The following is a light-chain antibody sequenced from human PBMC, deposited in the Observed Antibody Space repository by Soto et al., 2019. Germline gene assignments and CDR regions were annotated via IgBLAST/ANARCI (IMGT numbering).Light chain of an antibody. CDR3: QHYGSSSLYT. CDR1: QSVSSSY. V-gene: IGKV3-20*01. J-gene: IGKJ2*01. Sequence: EIVLTQSPGTLSLSPGERATLSCRASQSVSSSYLAWYQQKPGQAPRLLIHGASSRATGIPDRFSGSGSGTDFTLTISRLEPEDFAVYYCQHYGSSSLYTFGQGTKLEIK. CDR2: GAS.